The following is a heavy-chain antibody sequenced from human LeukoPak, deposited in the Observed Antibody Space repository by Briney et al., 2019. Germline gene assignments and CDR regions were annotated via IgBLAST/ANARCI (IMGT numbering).Heavy chain of an antibody. V-gene: IGHV3-9*01. CDR2: ISWNSGTI. D-gene: IGHD6-13*01. CDR3: AKDMFTSSWGYFDY. CDR1: GFTFDDYA. J-gene: IGHJ4*02. Sequence: PGRSLRLSCAASGFTFDDYAMHWVRQAPGKGLEWVSSISWNSGTIAYADSVKGRFTISRDNAKNSLYLQMNSLRAEDTALYYCAKDMFTSSWGYFDYWGQGTLVTVSS.